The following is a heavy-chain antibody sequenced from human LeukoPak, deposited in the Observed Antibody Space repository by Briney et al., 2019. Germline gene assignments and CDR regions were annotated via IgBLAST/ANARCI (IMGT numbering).Heavy chain of an antibody. J-gene: IGHJ4*02. CDR1: GFTFSSYS. CDR3: ARDEPIIAAAVY. V-gene: IGHV3-33*08. Sequence: GGSLRLSCAASGFTFSSYSMNWVRQAPGKGLEWVAVIWYDGSNKYYADSVKGRFTISRDNSKNTLYLQMNSLRAEDTAVYYCARDEPIIAAAVYWGQGTLVTVSS. CDR2: IWYDGSNK. D-gene: IGHD6-13*01.